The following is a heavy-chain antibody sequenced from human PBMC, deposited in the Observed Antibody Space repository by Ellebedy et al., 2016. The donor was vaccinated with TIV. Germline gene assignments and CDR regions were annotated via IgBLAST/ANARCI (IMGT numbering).Heavy chain of an antibody. CDR3: ATDGSYGDYLSPTHAFEN. D-gene: IGHD4-17*01. J-gene: IGHJ3*02. CDR1: GFSFSSYW. CDR2: MRDEGSEK. V-gene: IGHV3-7*01. Sequence: GGSLRLSCGASGFSFSSYWMSWVRQAPGKGLEWVANMRDEGSEKNYVESVRGRFTISRDNPKNSLYLHMNSLRAEDTAVYYCATDGSYGDYLSPTHAFENWGQGTMVIVSS.